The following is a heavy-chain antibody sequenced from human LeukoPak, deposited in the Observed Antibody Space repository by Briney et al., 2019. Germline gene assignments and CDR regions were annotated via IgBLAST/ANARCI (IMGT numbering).Heavy chain of an antibody. CDR1: GGSISSSSYY. Sequence: SETLSLTCTVSGGSISSSSYYWGWIRQPPGKGLEWIGSIYYSGSIYYNPSLKSRVTISVDTSKNQFSLKLSSVTAADTAVYYCARQDESGGAFDIWGQGTMVTDSS. D-gene: IGHD4-23*01. CDR3: ARQDESGGAFDI. J-gene: IGHJ3*02. V-gene: IGHV4-39*01. CDR2: IYYSGSI.